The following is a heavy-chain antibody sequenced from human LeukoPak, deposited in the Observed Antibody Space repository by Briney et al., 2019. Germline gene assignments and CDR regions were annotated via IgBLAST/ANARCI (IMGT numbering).Heavy chain of an antibody. V-gene: IGHV3-74*01. J-gene: IGHJ3*01. CDR1: GFTFSTYW. D-gene: IGHD5/OR15-5a*01. CDR3: AKHFKENKASTSYAAFDF. CDR2: INSDGSST. Sequence: GGSLRLSCAASGFTFSTYWMHWVRQAPGPGLVWVSLINSDGSSTNYADSVKGRFTISIDDSKSTLFLQMSSLRAEDTAVYYCAKHFKENKASTSYAAFDFWGQGTMVSVSS.